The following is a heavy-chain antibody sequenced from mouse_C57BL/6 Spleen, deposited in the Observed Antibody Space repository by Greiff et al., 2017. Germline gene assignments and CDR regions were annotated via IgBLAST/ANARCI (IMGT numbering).Heavy chain of an antibody. V-gene: IGHV1-26*01. CDR2: INPNNGGT. J-gene: IGHJ2*01. CDR3: ARYYYDYDDYCDD. CDR1: GYTFTDYY. D-gene: IGHD2-4*01. Sequence: EVQLQQSGPELVKPGASVKISCKASGYTFTDYYMNWVKQSHGKSLEWIGDINPNNGGTSYNQKFKGKATLTVDKSSSTAYMELRSLTSEDSAVYYCARYYYDYDDYCDDWGQGTTLTVSS.